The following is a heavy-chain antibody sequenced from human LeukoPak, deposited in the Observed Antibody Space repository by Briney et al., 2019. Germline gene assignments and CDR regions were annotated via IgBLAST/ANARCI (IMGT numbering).Heavy chain of an antibody. Sequence: PSETLSLTCTVSGGSISSFYWSWIRQPPGMGLEWIGYSQCNGDTNYNPSLKSRVTISVDTSKNQCSLNLTSVTAADTAVYYCARHRAYDSGTYYRWFDPWGPGTLVTLSS. D-gene: IGHD3-22*01. CDR1: GGSISSFY. CDR3: ARHRAYDSGTYYRWFDP. CDR2: SQCNGDT. V-gene: IGHV4-59*08. J-gene: IGHJ5*02.